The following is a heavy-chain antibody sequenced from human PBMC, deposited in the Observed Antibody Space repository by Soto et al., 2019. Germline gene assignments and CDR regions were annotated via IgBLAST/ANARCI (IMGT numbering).Heavy chain of an antibody. V-gene: IGHV5-10-1*01. CDR1: GYSFTIYC. CDR3: AGSRTRGVIIDY. D-gene: IGHD3-10*01. Sequence: PGESLKISCDGSGYSFTIYCISLVLQMPGKGLEWMGRIDPSDSYTNYSPSFQGHVTISADKSISTAYLQWSSLKASDTAMYYCAGSRTRGVIIDYWGQRTLVTVSS. J-gene: IGHJ4*02. CDR2: IDPSDSYT.